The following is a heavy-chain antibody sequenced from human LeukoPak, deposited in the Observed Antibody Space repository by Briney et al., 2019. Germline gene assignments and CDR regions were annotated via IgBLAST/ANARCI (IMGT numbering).Heavy chain of an antibody. J-gene: IGHJ5*02. CDR2: IYYSGST. CDR3: ARALRFLEWSAVDP. CDR1: GGSISSGDYY. V-gene: IGHV4-30-4*08. Sequence: PSETLSLTCTVSGGSISSGDYYWSWIRQPPGKGLEWIGYIYYSGSTYYNPSLKSRVTISVDTSKNQFSLKLSSVTAADTAVYYCARALRFLEWSAVDPWGQGTLVTVSS. D-gene: IGHD3-3*01.